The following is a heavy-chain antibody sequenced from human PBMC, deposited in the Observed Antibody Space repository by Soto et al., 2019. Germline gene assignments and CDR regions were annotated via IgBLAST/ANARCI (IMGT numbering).Heavy chain of an antibody. V-gene: IGHV1-69*06. J-gene: IGHJ6*02. Sequence: QVQLVQSGAEVKKPGSSVEVSCKASGGTFNNYAISWVRQAPGQGLEWMGGIIPIFGTANYAQKFQGRVTIIADKSTSTAYMELYSLRSEDTAVYYCAAELRLWELGYYGMDVWGQGTTVTVSS. D-gene: IGHD3-16*01. CDR1: GGTFNNYA. CDR2: IIPIFGTA. CDR3: AAELRLWELGYYGMDV.